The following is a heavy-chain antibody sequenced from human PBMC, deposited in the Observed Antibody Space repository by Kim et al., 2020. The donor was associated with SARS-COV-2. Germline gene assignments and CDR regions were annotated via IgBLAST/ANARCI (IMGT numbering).Heavy chain of an antibody. D-gene: IGHD3-22*01. V-gene: IGHV3-23*01. J-gene: IGHJ4*02. Sequence: AYSVKGRFTISRDKSKNTLYLQMNSLRAEDTAVYYCAKDQITMIVVVMENWGQGTLVTVSS. CDR3: AKDQITMIVVVMEN.